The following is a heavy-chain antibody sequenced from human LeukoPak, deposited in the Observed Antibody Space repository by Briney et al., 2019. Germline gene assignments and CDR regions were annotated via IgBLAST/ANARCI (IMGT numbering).Heavy chain of an antibody. D-gene: IGHD1-26*01. Sequence: ASVTVSCKASGYTFTNYYIDWVRQAPGQGRECMGLINPSGGTTSYAQKFQGRVTMTRDMSTSTVYMELSSLRSEDTAVYYCARGGVGATTYVWFDPWGQGTLVTVSS. CDR2: INPSGGTT. CDR1: GYTFTNYY. CDR3: ARGGVGATTYVWFDP. J-gene: IGHJ5*02. V-gene: IGHV1-46*01.